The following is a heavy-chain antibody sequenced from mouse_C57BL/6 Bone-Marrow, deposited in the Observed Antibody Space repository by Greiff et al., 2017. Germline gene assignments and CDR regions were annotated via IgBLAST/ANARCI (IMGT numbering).Heavy chain of an antibody. J-gene: IGHJ2*01. D-gene: IGHD1-1*01. V-gene: IGHV1-50*01. CDR3: ANYYDFDY. Sequence: VQLQQPGAELVKPGASVKLSCKASGYTFTSYWMQWVKQRPGQGLEWIGEIDPSDSYTNYNQKFKGKATLSVDTSSSTAYMQLSILTSEDSAVYYGANYYDFDYWGQGTTLTVSS. CDR2: IDPSDSYT. CDR1: GYTFTSYW.